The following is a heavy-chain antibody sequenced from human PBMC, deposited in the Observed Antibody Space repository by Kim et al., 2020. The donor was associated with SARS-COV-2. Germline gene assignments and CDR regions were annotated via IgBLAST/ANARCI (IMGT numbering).Heavy chain of an antibody. CDR3: ARHGGGPGKGGYNLRYYFDY. J-gene: IGHJ4*02. CDR1: GYSFTSYW. D-gene: IGHD5-12*01. CDR2: IYPGDSDT. V-gene: IGHV5-51*01. Sequence: GESLKISCKGSGYSFTSYWIGWVRQMPGKGLEWMGIIYPGDSDTRYSPSFQGQVTISADKSISTAYLQCSSLKASDTAMYYCARHGGGPGKGGYNLRYYFDYWGQGTLVTVSS.